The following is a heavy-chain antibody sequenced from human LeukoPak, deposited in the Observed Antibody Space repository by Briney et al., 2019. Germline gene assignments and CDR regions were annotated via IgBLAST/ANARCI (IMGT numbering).Heavy chain of an antibody. J-gene: IGHJ4*02. CDR3: ATDHNYAFDN. Sequence: GGSLRLSCTASGFPFIEYSMNWVRQAPGKGLERISYIGIDSGNTKYADSVRGRFTISTDKAENSLYLQMNSLRVEDTAVYYCATDHNYAFDNWGQGTLVSVAS. CDR1: GFPFIEYS. V-gene: IGHV3-21*05. D-gene: IGHD1-1*01. CDR2: IGIDSGNT.